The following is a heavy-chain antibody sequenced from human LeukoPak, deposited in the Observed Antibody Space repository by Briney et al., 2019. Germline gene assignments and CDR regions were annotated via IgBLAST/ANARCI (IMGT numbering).Heavy chain of an antibody. Sequence: ASVKISCKASGYTLTSYGISWVRQAPGQGLEWMGWISAYNGNTNYAQKLQGRVTMTTDTSTSTAYMELRSLRSDDTAVYYCARLELGGYYFDYWGQGTLVTVSS. J-gene: IGHJ4*02. CDR2: ISAYNGNT. CDR1: GYTLTSYG. CDR3: ARLELGGYYFDY. D-gene: IGHD3-10*01. V-gene: IGHV1-18*01.